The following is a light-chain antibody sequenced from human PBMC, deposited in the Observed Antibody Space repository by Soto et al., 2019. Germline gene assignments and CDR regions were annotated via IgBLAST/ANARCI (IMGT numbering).Light chain of an antibody. CDR3: QQYNNWTRAT. J-gene: IGKJ4*01. CDR2: RTS. Sequence: EIVIPRASATLSVSPGETATISCSASESISSNLALYQQKPGQAPRLLMFRTSSRATGFPARFSGSGSGTEFNLTISSLQSEEFVVYYCQQYNNWTRATFGGGTKVDIK. CDR1: ESISSN. V-gene: IGKV3-15*01.